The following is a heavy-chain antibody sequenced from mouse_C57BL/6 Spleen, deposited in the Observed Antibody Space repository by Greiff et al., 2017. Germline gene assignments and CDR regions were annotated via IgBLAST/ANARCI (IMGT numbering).Heavy chain of an antibody. CDR2: INSDGGST. D-gene: IGHD4-1*01. J-gene: IGHJ4*01. V-gene: IGHV5-2*01. CDR1: AYEFPSHD. Sequence: EVMLVESGGGLVQPGESLKLSCESNAYEFPSHDLSWVRKTPEKRLELVAAINSDGGSTYYPDTMERRFIISRDNTKKTLYLQMSSLRSEDTALYYCARSNWDDAMDYWGQGTSVTVSS. CDR3: ARSNWDDAMDY.